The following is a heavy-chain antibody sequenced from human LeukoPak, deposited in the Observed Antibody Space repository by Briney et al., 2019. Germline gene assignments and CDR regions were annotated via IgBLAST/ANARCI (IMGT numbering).Heavy chain of an antibody. CDR1: GFTFSDYY. CDR3: ARMDCTNGVCYMFDY. V-gene: IGHV3-11*01. D-gene: IGHD2-8*01. J-gene: IGHJ4*02. Sequence: SWGSLRLSCAASGFTFSDYYMSWIRQAPGKGLEWVSYISSSGSTIYYADSVKGRFTISRDNAKNSLYLQMNSLRAEDTAVYYCARMDCTNGVCYMFDYWGQGTLVTVSS. CDR2: ISSSGSTI.